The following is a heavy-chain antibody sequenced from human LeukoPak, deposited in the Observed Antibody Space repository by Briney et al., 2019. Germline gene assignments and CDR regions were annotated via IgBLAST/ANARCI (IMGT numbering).Heavy chain of an antibody. CDR3: ARLGCSSASCYPGN. CDR1: GGSISSSYYS. CDR2: LYYSGWST. D-gene: IGHD2-2*01. V-gene: IGHV4-39*01. Sequence: SETLSPTCTVSGGSISSSYYSWGWVRQPPGKGLEWIGSLYYSGWSTYYNPSLKSRVTISVDTSKNQFSLKLNSVTAADTAVYYCARLGCSSASCYPGNWGQGTLVTVSS. J-gene: IGHJ4*02.